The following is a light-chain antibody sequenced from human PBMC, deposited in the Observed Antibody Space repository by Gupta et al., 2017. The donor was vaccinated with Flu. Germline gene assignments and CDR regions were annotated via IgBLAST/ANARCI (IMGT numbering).Light chain of an antibody. CDR2: RNY. V-gene: IGLV1-47*01. J-gene: IGLJ3*02. Sequence: QAVLTQPPSASGTPGQRVTISCSGSSSNIGNNYVYWYWQLPGAAPKLLIFRNYHRPSGVPDRYSGSKSGTSASLAITGLRSEDEADYYCSAWDHALNAWVFGGGTKLTVL. CDR1: SSNIGNNY. CDR3: SAWDHALNAWV.